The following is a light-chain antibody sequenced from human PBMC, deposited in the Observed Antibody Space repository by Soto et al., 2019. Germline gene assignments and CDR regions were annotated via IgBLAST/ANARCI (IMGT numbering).Light chain of an antibody. J-gene: IGKJ5*01. V-gene: IGKV3-15*01. CDR2: GAS. CDR1: QSVSSN. Sequence: IVLTQSPATLSLSPGERATLSCRASQSVSSNLAWYQQKPGQAPRLLIYGASTRATGIPDRFSGSGSGTDFTLTISSLQAEDVAVYYCQQYHSDPITFGQGTRLEIK. CDR3: QQYHSDPIT.